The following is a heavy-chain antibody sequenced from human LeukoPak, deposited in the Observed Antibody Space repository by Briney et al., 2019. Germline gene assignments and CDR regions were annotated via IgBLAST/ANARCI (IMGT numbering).Heavy chain of an antibody. V-gene: IGHV1-2*06. CDR2: INPNTGET. J-gene: IGHJ4*02. CDR3: ARDQGSLTRSWYTGY. Sequence: GASVKVSCKASGYTFTGYHIHWLRQAPGQGLEWMGRINPNTGETNFAQKFQGRVTMTRDTSITTAYMELSSLRPDDTAVYFCARDQGSLTRSWYTGYWGQGTQVTVSS. D-gene: IGHD6-13*01. CDR1: GYTFTGYH.